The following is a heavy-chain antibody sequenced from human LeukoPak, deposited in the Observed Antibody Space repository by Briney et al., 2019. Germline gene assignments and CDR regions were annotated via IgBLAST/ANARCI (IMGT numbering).Heavy chain of an antibody. D-gene: IGHD4-11*01. J-gene: IGHJ6*03. CDR2: INPNSGGT. CDR1: GYTFTGYY. CDR3: ARDGDYISHYYYYMDV. V-gene: IGHV1-2*02. Sequence: ASVKVSCKASGYTFTGYYMHWVRQAPGQGLEWMGWINPNSGGTNYAQKFQGRVTMTRDTSISTAYMELSRLRSDDTAVYYCARDGDYISHYYYYMDVWGKGTTVTVSS.